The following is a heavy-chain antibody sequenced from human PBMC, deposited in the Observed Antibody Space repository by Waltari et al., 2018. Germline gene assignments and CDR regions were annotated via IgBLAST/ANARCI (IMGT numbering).Heavy chain of an antibody. CDR1: GYSFTRYW. V-gene: IGHV5-51*01. CDR3: ARQPHIAVAGTKDY. CDR2: IYPGDSDT. D-gene: IGHD6-19*01. J-gene: IGHJ4*02. Sequence: EVQLVQSGAEVKKPGKSMKISGKGSGYSFTRYWIGWVLQMPGKGLEWMGIIYPGDSDTRYNPSFQGQVTISADKSITTAYLQWSSLKASDTAMYYCARQPHIAVAGTKDYWGQGTLVTVSS.